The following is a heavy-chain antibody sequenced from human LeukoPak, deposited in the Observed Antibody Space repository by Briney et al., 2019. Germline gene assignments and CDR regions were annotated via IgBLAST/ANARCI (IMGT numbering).Heavy chain of an antibody. J-gene: IGHJ5*02. CDR1: GYTFTSYD. V-gene: IGHV1-69*05. CDR2: IIPIFGTA. CDR3: ARDRDCSGGSCYSSSWFDP. Sequence: SVKVSCKASGYTFTSYDISWVRQAPGQGLEWMGRIIPIFGTANYAQKFQGRVTITTDESTSTAYMELSSLRSEDTAVYYCARDRDCSGGSCYSSSWFDPWGQGTLVTVSP. D-gene: IGHD2-15*01.